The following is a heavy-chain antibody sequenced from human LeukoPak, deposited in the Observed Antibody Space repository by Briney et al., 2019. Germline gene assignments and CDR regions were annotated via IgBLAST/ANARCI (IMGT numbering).Heavy chain of an antibody. CDR2: ISSSSSYI. CDR1: GFTFSSYS. D-gene: IGHD2-15*01. CDR3: ARVFSGYCSGGSCYFLDY. J-gene: IGHJ4*02. Sequence: GGSLRLSCAASGFTFSSYSMNWVRQAPVKGLEWVSSISSSSSYIYYADSVEGRFTISRDNAKNSLYLQMNSLRAEDTAVYYCARVFSGYCSGGSCYFLDYWGQGTLVTVSS. V-gene: IGHV3-21*01.